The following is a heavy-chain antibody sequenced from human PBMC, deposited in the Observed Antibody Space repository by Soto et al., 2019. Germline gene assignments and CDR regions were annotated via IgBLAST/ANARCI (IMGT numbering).Heavy chain of an antibody. D-gene: IGHD3-10*01. CDR3: ARDGHDSGRYYSRAPSFVF. V-gene: IGHV3-30*03. Sequence: GGSLRLSCAASGFTFNSYAIHWVRQAPGKGLGWVAVVSSDGRNQYYVESVKGRFTISRDNSKNTLYLQMNNLRPEDTAVYYCARDGHDSGRYYSRAPSFVFWGQGTLVTVSS. J-gene: IGHJ4*02. CDR1: GFTFNSYA. CDR2: VSSDGRNQ.